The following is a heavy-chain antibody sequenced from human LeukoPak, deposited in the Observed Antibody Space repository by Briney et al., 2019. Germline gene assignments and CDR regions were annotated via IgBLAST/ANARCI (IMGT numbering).Heavy chain of an antibody. CDR3: ARAAPYYYDSSGYSAFDS. D-gene: IGHD3-22*01. CDR2: IRDDGSNK. Sequence: GGSLRLSCAASGFTFSNYGMHWVRQAPGKGLEWVAVIRDDGSNKYYADSVKGRFTISRDNSKNTLDLQMNSLRDEDTAVYYCARAAPYYYDSSGYSAFDSWGQGTMVTVSA. J-gene: IGHJ3*02. CDR1: GFTFSNYG. V-gene: IGHV3-33*01.